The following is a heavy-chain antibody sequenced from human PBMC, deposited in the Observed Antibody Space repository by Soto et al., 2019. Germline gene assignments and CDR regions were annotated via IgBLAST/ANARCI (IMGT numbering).Heavy chain of an antibody. D-gene: IGHD6-6*01. Sequence: VRLVESGGTLVQLGGSLRISCAASGLTFSGHWMTWVRQTPGKGPEWVANISPDGSDKSYVDSVKGRFTISRDNDKNSLSLQLDILRAEDTAVYHCASRPAGNTYHAVFDFWGQGTLVTVSS. CDR1: GLTFSGHW. J-gene: IGHJ4*02. CDR2: ISPDGSDK. V-gene: IGHV3-7*03. CDR3: ASRPAGNTYHAVFDF.